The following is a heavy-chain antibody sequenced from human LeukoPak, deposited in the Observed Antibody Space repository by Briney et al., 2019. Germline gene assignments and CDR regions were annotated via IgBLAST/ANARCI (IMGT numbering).Heavy chain of an antibody. V-gene: IGHV1-2*02. D-gene: IGHD6-19*01. CDR3: AADRGSGWKYYYYGMDV. CDR2: INPNSGGT. Sequence: GASVKVSCKASGYTFTGYFIHWVRQAPGQGLEWMGWINPNSGGTNYAQKFQGRVTMTRDTSISTAYMELSRLRSDDTAVYYCAADRGSGWKYYYYGMDVWGQGTTVTVSS. CDR1: GYTFTGYF. J-gene: IGHJ6*02.